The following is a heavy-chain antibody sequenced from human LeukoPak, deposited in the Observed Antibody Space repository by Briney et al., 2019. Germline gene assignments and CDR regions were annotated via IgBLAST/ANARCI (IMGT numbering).Heavy chain of an antibody. CDR1: GFTFSNYW. CDR2: IKTDGSEK. CDR3: ARQQLEIDSGWFDP. Sequence: GGSLRLSCEGSGFTFSNYWMGWVRQAPGKGLQWVANIKTDGSEKYYVDSVKGRFTISRDNAKNSLYLQMNSLRAEDTAVYYCARQQLEIDSGWFDPWGQGTLVTVSS. J-gene: IGHJ5*02. D-gene: IGHD6-13*01. V-gene: IGHV3-7*01.